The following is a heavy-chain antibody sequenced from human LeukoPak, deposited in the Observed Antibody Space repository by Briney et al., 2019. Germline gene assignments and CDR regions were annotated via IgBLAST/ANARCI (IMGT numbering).Heavy chain of an antibody. CDR3: ARDLYCSSTSCYVQGFDP. Sequence: GASVKVSCKASGGTFSSYAISWVRQAPGQGLEWMGGIIPIFGTANYAQKFQGRVTITTDESTSTAYMELSSLRSEDTAVYYCARDLYCSSTSCYVQGFDPWGQGTLVTVSS. J-gene: IGHJ5*02. CDR1: GGTFSSYA. CDR2: IIPIFGTA. D-gene: IGHD2-2*01. V-gene: IGHV1-69*05.